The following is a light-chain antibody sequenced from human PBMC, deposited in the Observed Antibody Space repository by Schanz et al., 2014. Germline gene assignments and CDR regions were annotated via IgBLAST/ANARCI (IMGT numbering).Light chain of an antibody. Sequence: QSALTQPASVSASPGQSITISCTGTNTDVGSTYLVSWYQQHPGEAPKLMISAVSKRPSGVPDRFSGSKSGNTASLTVSGLQAEDEADYYCSSYAGSTNLVFGGGTKVTVL. J-gene: IGLJ2*01. V-gene: IGLV2-23*02. CDR2: AVS. CDR1: NTDVGSTYL. CDR3: SSYAGSTNLV.